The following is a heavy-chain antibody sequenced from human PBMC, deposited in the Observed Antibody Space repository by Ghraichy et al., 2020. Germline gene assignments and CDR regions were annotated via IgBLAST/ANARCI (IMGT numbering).Heavy chain of an antibody. J-gene: IGHJ6*02. D-gene: IGHD6-13*01. CDR3: VRDESSAGTEMDV. CDR2: IRFDETTI. CDR1: GFTFSGHW. Sequence: GGSLRLSCAASGFTFSGHWMSWVRQAPGKGLEWVASIRFDETTIKYADSVKGRFTISRDNARNSVNLQMNSLRAEDTAVYYCVRDESSAGTEMDVWGQGTTVTVSS. V-gene: IGHV3-7*01.